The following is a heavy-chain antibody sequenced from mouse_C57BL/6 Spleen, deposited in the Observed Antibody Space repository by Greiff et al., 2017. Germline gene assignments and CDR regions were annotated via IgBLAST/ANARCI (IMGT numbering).Heavy chain of an antibody. J-gene: IGHJ3*01. D-gene: IGHD1-1*01. Sequence: QVQLQQSGAELARPGASVKMSCKASGYTFTSYTMHWVKQRPGQGLEWIGYINPSSGYTKYNQKFKDKATLTADKSSSTAYMQLSSLTSEDSAVYYCSSGSSSFAYWGQGTLVTVSA. CDR1: GYTFTSYT. CDR3: SSGSSSFAY. V-gene: IGHV1-4*01. CDR2: INPSSGYT.